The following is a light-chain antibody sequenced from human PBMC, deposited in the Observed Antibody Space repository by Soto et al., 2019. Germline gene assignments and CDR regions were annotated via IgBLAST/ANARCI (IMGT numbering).Light chain of an antibody. J-gene: IGKJ4*01. CDR2: SAS. Sequence: EVVMTQSPATLSVSPGERGTLSCRASQFVSTNLAWYQQKPGQAPRLLIYSASTRATGIPARFSGSGSGTEFTLTISSLQSEDSAVYYCQQFNNWPPLTFGGGTKVEI. V-gene: IGKV3-15*01. CDR3: QQFNNWPPLT. CDR1: QFVSTN.